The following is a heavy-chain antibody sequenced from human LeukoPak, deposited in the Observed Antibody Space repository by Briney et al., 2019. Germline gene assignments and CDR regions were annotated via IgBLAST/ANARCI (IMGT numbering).Heavy chain of an antibody. CDR1: GFTFSSYE. Sequence: GGSLRLSCAASGFTFSSYEMNWVRQAPGKGLEWVSYISSSGSTIYYADSVKGRFTISRDNAKNSLYLQMNSLRAEDTAVYYCAKTYSSSWYGEDYWGQGTLVTVSS. D-gene: IGHD6-13*01. J-gene: IGHJ4*02. CDR2: ISSSGSTI. CDR3: AKTYSSSWYGEDY. V-gene: IGHV3-48*03.